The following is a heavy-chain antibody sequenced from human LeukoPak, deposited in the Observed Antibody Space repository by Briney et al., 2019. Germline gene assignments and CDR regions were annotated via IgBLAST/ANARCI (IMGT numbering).Heavy chain of an antibody. CDR1: GYTFTGYY. J-gene: IGHJ3*02. Sequence: ASVKVSCKASGYTFTGYYMHWVRQAPGQGLEWMGWINPNSGATNYAQKLQGRVTMTRDTSISTAYMELSRLRSDDTAVYYCASLLGSSWYGGAFDIWGQGTMVTVSS. D-gene: IGHD6-13*01. CDR3: ASLLGSSWYGGAFDI. CDR2: INPNSGAT. V-gene: IGHV1-2*02.